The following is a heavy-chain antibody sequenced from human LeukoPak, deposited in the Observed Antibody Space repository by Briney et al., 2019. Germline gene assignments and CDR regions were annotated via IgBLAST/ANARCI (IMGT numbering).Heavy chain of an antibody. J-gene: IGHJ6*03. CDR3: ARDRRSSGWYVFYMDV. V-gene: IGHV4-59*01. CDR2: IYYSGST. D-gene: IGHD6-19*01. CDR1: GGSISSYY. Sequence: PSETLSLTCTVSGGSISSYYWSWIRQPPGKGLEWIGYIYYSGSTNYNPPLKRRVTISVDTSKNQFSLKLSSVTAADTAVYYCARDRRSSGWYVFYMDVWGKGTTVTVSS.